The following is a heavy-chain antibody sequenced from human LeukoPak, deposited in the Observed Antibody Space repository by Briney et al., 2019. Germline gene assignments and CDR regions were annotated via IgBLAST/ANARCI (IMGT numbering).Heavy chain of an antibody. V-gene: IGHV4-38-2*02. D-gene: IGHD3-16*01. CDR3: ARDQNTWSYRYYSYMDV. Sequence: PSETLSLTCAVSGYSISSGYYWGWIRQPPGKGLEWIGSIYHSGSTYYNPSLKSRVTISVDTSKHQFSLKLSSVTAADTAVYYCARDQNTWSYRYYSYMDVWGKGTTVTVSS. CDR2: IYHSGST. J-gene: IGHJ6*03. CDR1: GYSISSGYY.